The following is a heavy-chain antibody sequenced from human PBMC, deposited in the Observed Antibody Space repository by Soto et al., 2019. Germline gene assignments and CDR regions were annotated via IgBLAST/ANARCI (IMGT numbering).Heavy chain of an antibody. CDR1: GFTFRNYA. CDR2: ISGSGGGT. V-gene: IGHV3-23*01. CDR3: AKKGEGVYDFWSGYLRDGFDI. J-gene: IGHJ3*02. D-gene: IGHD3-3*01. Sequence: GGSLRLSCAVSGFTFRNYAMNWVRQAPGKGLEWVSTISGSGGGTHSADSVKGRFAISRDNSKNTLYLEMNLLRAEDTAVYYCAKKGEGVYDFWSGYLRDGFDIWGQGTKVTVS.